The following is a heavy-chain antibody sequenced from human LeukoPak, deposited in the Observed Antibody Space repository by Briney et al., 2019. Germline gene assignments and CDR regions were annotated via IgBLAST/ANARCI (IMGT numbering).Heavy chain of an antibody. D-gene: IGHD5-24*01. CDR3: ARGDGRDGYKGRLEY. CDR1: GGSFSGYY. J-gene: IGHJ4*02. CDR2: INHSGST. Sequence: SETLSLTCAVYGGSFSGYYWIWIRQPPGKGLDWIGEINHSGSTNCNPSLKSRVTISVDTSKNQFSLKLSSVTAADTAVYYCARGDGRDGYKGRLEYWGQGNLVTVSS. V-gene: IGHV4-34*01.